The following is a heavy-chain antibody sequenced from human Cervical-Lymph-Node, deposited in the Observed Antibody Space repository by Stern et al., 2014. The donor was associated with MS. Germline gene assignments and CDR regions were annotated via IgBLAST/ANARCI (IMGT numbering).Heavy chain of an antibody. CDR2: INGGPGTT. D-gene: IGHD4-11*01. J-gene: IGHJ4*02. CDR1: GYNFIDHA. CDR3: ARQPDYSDFLDF. V-gene: IGHV1-3*01. Sequence: HVQLVHSLAEVKQPGASMTISCKTSGYNFIDHAIHLVRQAPVHRLEWMGWINGGPGTTKYSQKFQGRVSFTRDKAASAAYMDLSSLSPDDTAVYYCARQPDYSDFLDFWGQGTLVTVSS.